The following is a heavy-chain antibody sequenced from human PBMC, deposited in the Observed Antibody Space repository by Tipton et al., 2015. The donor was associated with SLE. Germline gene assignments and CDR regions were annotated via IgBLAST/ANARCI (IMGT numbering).Heavy chain of an antibody. CDR2: IYATGSI. J-gene: IGHJ6*03. CDR1: GGSISSSSYY. Sequence: TLSLTCTVSGGSISSSSYYWSWIRQPAGKGLEWIGRIYATGSINYNPSLKSRVTISVDTSKNQFSLNLRSVTAADTAVYYCARDQPGFSSHDYTGGYYQYYMDVWGKETAVTVSS. V-gene: IGHV4-61*02. D-gene: IGHD3-3*01. CDR3: ARDQPGFSSHDYTGGYYQYYMDV.